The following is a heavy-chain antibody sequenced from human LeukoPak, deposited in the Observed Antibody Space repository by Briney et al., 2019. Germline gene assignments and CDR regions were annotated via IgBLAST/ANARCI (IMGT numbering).Heavy chain of an antibody. CDR3: ARGRGTSGSNRDFYFYYYMDV. Sequence: EASVTVSCKASGYIFTDYAIHWLRQAPGQRPEWMGWMNAANGNTKYSQKFQGRITLIRDTSAATAYMELSSLRHDDLAVYYCARGRGTSGSNRDFYFYYYMDVWGKGTTVTVSS. CDR1: GYIFTDYA. CDR2: MNAANGNT. D-gene: IGHD2-15*01. J-gene: IGHJ6*03. V-gene: IGHV1-3*01.